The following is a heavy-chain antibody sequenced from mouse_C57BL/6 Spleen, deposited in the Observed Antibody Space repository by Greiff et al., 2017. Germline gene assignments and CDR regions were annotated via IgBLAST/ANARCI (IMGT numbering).Heavy chain of an antibody. J-gene: IGHJ2*01. V-gene: IGHV1-69*01. CDR2: IDPSDSYT. CDR3: ARSHDGYYGD. Sequence: QLQQPGAELVMPGASVKLSCKASGYTFTSYWMHWVKQRPGQGLEWIGEIDPSDSYTNYNQKFKGKSTLTVDKSSSTAYMQLSSLTSEDSAVYYCARSHDGYYGDWGQGTTLTVSS. CDR1: GYTFTSYW. D-gene: IGHD2-3*01.